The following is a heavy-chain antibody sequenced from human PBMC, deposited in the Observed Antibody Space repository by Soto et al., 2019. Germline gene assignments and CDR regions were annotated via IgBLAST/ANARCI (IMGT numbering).Heavy chain of an antibody. V-gene: IGHV3-64*01. CDR2: ISSNGGST. CDR3: ARAITSPQRITIFGVVFDY. J-gene: IGHJ4*02. D-gene: IGHD3-3*01. CDR1: GFTFSSYA. Sequence: EVQLVESGGGLVQPGGSLRLSCAASGFTFSSYAMHWVRQAPGKGLEYVSAISSNGGSTYYANSVKGRFTISRDNSKNTLYLQMGSRRAEDMAVYYCARAITSPQRITIFGVVFDYWGQGTLVTVSS.